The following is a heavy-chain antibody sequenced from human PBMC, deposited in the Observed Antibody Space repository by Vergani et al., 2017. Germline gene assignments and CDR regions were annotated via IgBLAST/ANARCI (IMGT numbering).Heavy chain of an antibody. CDR1: GGSFSGYY. CDR3: ARGETRTDWLDP. Sequence: QVQLQQWGAGLLKPSETLSLTCAVYGGSFSGYYWSWIRQPPGKGLEWIGRIHSSGTTNYNPSLKSRVTLSVDTSKNQLSLRMTSVTAADTAVYYCARGETRTDWLDPWGQGTQVIVSS. J-gene: IGHJ5*02. CDR2: IHSSGTT. D-gene: IGHD3/OR15-3a*01. V-gene: IGHV4-59*10.